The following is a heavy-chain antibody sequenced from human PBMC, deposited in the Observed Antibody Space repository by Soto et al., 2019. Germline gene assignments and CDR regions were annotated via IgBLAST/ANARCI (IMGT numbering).Heavy chain of an antibody. CDR3: ARGGELRPFDWPQYDY. Sequence: GASVKVSCKASGYTFTSYYMHWVRQAPGQGLEWMGIINPSGGGTSYAQKFQGRVTMTRDTSTSTVYMALSSLRSEDTAVYYCARGGELRPFDWPQYDYWGQGTLVTVSS. CDR1: GYTFTSYY. J-gene: IGHJ4*02. CDR2: INPSGGGT. V-gene: IGHV1-46*03. D-gene: IGHD3-9*01.